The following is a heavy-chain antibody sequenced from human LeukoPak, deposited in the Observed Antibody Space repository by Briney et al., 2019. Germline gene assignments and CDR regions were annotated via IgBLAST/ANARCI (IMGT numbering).Heavy chain of an antibody. V-gene: IGHV3-9*01. CDR1: GFTFDDYA. Sequence: GRSLRLSCAASGFTFDDYAMHWVRQAPGKGLEWVSGISWNSVSIGYVDSVKGRFTISRDNPKNSLYLQMNSLRAEDTAVYYCARDRRDYDAFDIWGQGTLVTVSS. CDR3: ARDRRDYDAFDI. D-gene: IGHD3/OR15-3a*01. J-gene: IGHJ3*02. CDR2: ISWNSVSI.